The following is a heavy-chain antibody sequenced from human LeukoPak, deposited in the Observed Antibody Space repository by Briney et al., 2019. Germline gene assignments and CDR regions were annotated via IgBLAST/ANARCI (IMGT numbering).Heavy chain of an antibody. V-gene: IGHV4-59*08. CDR2: IHNSGST. Sequence: SETLSLTCTVSDGSISTYYWSWIRQSPGKGLEWIGYIHNSGSTNYNPSLKSRVTISVDTSKNQFSLKLSSVTAADTAVYYCARRGSGWSGDGAFDIWGQGTMVTVSS. D-gene: IGHD6-19*01. J-gene: IGHJ3*02. CDR1: DGSISTYY. CDR3: ARRGSGWSGDGAFDI.